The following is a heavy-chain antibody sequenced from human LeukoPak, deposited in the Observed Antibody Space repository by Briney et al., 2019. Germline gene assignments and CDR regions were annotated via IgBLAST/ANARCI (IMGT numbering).Heavy chain of an antibody. D-gene: IGHD5-18*01. CDR2: INPSGGST. Sequence: GASVKVSCKASGYTFTSYYMHRVRQAPGQGLEWMGIINPSGGSTSYAQKFQGRVTMTRDTSTSTVYMELSSLRSEDTAVYYCARDLEGSSFTWIQSSTPHAFDYWGQGTLVTVSS. V-gene: IGHV1-46*01. CDR1: GYTFTSYY. J-gene: IGHJ4*02. CDR3: ARDLEGSSFTWIQSSTPHAFDY.